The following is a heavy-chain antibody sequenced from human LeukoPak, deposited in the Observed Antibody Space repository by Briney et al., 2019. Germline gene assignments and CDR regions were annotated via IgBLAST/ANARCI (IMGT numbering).Heavy chain of an antibody. CDR1: GGSISSSSYY. D-gene: IGHD6-19*01. CDR3: ARVGYSSGWFAHWYFDL. J-gene: IGHJ2*01. Sequence: SETLSLTCTVSGGSISSSSYYWGWIRQPPGKGLEWIGYIYYSGSTNYNPSLKSRVTISVDTSKNQFSLKLSSVTAADTAVYYCARVGYSSGWFAHWYFDLWGRGTLVTVSS. V-gene: IGHV4-61*05. CDR2: IYYSGST.